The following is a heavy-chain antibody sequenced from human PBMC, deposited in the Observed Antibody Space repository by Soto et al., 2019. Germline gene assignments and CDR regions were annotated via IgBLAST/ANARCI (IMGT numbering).Heavy chain of an antibody. V-gene: IGHV5-51*01. CDR2: IYPGDSDT. D-gene: IGHD6-19*01. CDR3: ARPDSSGWWQR. J-gene: IGHJ4*01. Sequence: PGESLKISCKASGYSFHIYWIGWVRQMPGKGLEWLAMIYPGDSDTRYSPSFQGQVTISADKSINTAYLRWSSLKASETAMYYCARPDSSGWWQRWGRGTLVTVSS. CDR1: GYSFHIYW.